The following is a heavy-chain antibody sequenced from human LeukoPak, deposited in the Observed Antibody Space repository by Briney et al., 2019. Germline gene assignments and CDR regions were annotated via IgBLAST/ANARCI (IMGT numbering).Heavy chain of an antibody. D-gene: IGHD5-24*01. CDR1: GFTFSSYG. CDR3: AKKAHERWLRFYY. J-gene: IGHJ4*02. V-gene: IGHV3-30*18. CDR2: ISYDGSNK. Sequence: GGSLRLSCAASGFTFSSYGMHWVRQAPGKGLEWVAVISYDGSNKYYADSVKGRFTISRDNSKNTLYLQMNSLRAEDTAVYYCAKKAHERWLRFYYWGQGTLVTVSS.